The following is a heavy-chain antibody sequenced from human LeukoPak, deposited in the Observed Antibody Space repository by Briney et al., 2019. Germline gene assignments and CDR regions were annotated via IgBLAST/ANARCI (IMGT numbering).Heavy chain of an antibody. J-gene: IGHJ5*02. V-gene: IGHV3-43*02. D-gene: IGHD6-19*01. CDR3: AKGPGYSSGWYGSGWFDP. CDR1: VFTSDDYA. Sequence: RGSLRLSSAASVFTSDDYAMHWVRQAPGKGLEWVSLISGVGGRTYYADSVKGRFTISRDNSKNSLYLQMNSLGTEDTALYYGAKGPGYSSGWYGSGWFDPWGQGTLVTVSS. CDR2: ISGVGGRT.